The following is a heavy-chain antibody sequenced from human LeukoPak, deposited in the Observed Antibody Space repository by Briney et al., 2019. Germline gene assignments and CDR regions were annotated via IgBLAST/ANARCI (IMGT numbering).Heavy chain of an antibody. D-gene: IGHD3-9*01. CDR1: GYTLTELS. CDR2: FGPEDGET. J-gene: IGHJ4*02. Sequence: ASVKVSCKVSGYTLTELSMHWVRQAPGKGLEWMGGFGPEDGETIYAQKFQGRVTMTEDTSTDTAYMELSSLRSEDAAVYYCATDKGEGNFDWLRYWGQGTLVTVSS. CDR3: ATDKGEGNFDWLRY. V-gene: IGHV1-24*01.